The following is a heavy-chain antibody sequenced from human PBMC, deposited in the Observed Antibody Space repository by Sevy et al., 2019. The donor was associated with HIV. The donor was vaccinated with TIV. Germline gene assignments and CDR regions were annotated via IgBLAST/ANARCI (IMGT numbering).Heavy chain of an antibody. J-gene: IGHJ4*02. V-gene: IGHV1-8*01. Sequence: ASVKVSCKASGYTFNTYDINWVRQAPGQGLEWVRWMTPNSGDTGYAQNFQGRVTLTRDTSTNTAYMELISLSSDDTAVYYCARNKYATGDFDYWGQGTLVTVSS. D-gene: IGHD2-21*01. CDR1: GYTFNTYD. CDR3: ARNKYATGDFDY. CDR2: MTPNSGDT.